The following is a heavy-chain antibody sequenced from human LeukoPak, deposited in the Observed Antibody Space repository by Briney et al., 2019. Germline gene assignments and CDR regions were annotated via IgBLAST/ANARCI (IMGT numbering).Heavy chain of an antibody. J-gene: IGHJ4*02. CDR1: GYTFTGYY. Sequence: ASVKVSCKASGYTFTGYYMHWVRQAPGQGLEWMGWINPNSGGTNYAQKSQGRVTMTRDTSISTAYMELSRLRSDDTAVYYCASGWQLLFDYWGQGTLVTVSS. CDR3: ASGWQLLFDY. CDR2: INPNSGGT. V-gene: IGHV1-2*02. D-gene: IGHD2-15*01.